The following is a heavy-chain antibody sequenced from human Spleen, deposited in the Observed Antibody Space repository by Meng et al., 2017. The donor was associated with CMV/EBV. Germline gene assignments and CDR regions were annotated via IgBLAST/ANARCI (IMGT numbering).Heavy chain of an antibody. CDR2: LNHRGGS. CDR3: ATRTNRLHQQVPDF. D-gene: IGHD5-12*01. V-gene: IGHV4-34*01. J-gene: IGHJ4*02. CDR1: GGSYSVNY. Sequence: SLTCAVFGGSYSVNYCRWVRRPPGKGLDRVGTLNHRGGSDCKSSLQSRLAMSLETSDKQFSLIVTSLTAAVTPMHYCATRTNRLHQQVPDFWGEGSLVTVSS.